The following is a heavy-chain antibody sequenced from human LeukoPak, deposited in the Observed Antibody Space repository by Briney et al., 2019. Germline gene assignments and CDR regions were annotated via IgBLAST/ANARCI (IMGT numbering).Heavy chain of an antibody. CDR2: IRNDGSKD. Sequence: PGGSLRLSCAASGFTFSDFGMHGVRQAPGKGLEWVAFIRNDGSKDYYPDSVKGRFTISRDNSRTTLYLQMHSLRIEDTAVYYCVKGGSISHHWFDPWGQGILVTVSS. V-gene: IGHV3-30*02. D-gene: IGHD3-16*01. J-gene: IGHJ5*02. CDR1: GFTFSDFG. CDR3: VKGGSISHHWFDP.